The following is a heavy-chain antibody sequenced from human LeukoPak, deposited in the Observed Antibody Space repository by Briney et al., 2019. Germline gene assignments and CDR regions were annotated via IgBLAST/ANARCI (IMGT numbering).Heavy chain of an antibody. J-gene: IGHJ5*02. CDR2: INPDGTKT. V-gene: IGHV3-7*01. Sequence: GGSLRLSCAASGFTFTRFWLTWVRQSPGKGLEWVANINPDGTKTTYADSVEGRFAIPRDNAKNSVFLLMTSLRAEDTAMYYCATAPASVDSSWGQGTLVAVSS. CDR1: GFTFTRFW. CDR3: ATAPASVDSS. D-gene: IGHD3-3*01.